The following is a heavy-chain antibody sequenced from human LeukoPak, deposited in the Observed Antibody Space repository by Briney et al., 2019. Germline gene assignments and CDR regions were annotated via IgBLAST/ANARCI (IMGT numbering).Heavy chain of an antibody. Sequence: PGGSLRLSCAASGFTFSSYSMNWVRQAPGKGLEWVASLKQDGSDKFYVDSVKGRFTISRDNAGNSLYMQMNSLRAEDTAVYYCARETRGTVGSYWGRGTLVTVSS. D-gene: IGHD4-23*01. V-gene: IGHV3-7*05. CDR2: LKQDGSDK. J-gene: IGHJ4*02. CDR1: GFTFSSYS. CDR3: ARETRGTVGSY.